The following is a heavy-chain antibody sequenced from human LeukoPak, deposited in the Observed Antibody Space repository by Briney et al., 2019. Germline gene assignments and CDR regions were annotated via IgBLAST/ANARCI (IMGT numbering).Heavy chain of an antibody. V-gene: IGHV1-69*06. J-gene: IGHJ4*02. CDR3: ARLIVGATTIDY. D-gene: IGHD1-26*01. CDR2: IIPIFGTA. Sequence: SVKVSCKSSGYTFTRNYMHWVRQAPGQGLEWMGGIIPIFGTANYAQKFQGRVTITADKSTSTAYMELSSLRSEDTAVYYCARLIVGATTIDYWGQGTLVTVSS. CDR1: GYTFTRNY.